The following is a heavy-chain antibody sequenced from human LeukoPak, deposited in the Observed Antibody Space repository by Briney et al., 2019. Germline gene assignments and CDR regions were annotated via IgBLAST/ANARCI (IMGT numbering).Heavy chain of an antibody. CDR2: ISWNSGSI. CDR1: GFTFDDYA. V-gene: IGHV3-9*01. J-gene: IGHJ6*03. CDR3: AKDHSYYYYYYMDV. Sequence: GGSLRLSCAASGFTFDDYAMHWVRQAPGKGLEGVSGISWNSGSIGYADSVKGRFTISRDNAKNSLYLQMNSLRAEDTALYYCAKDHSYYYYYYMDVWGKGTTVTVSS.